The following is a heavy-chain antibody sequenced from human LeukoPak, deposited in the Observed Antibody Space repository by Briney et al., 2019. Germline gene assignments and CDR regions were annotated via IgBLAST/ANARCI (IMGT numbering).Heavy chain of an antibody. CDR1: GGTFSSYA. J-gene: IGHJ4*02. CDR2: IIPIFGTA. CDR3: AREYDILTGYYIGAYFDY. V-gene: IGHV1-69*13. Sequence: SVKVSCKASGGTFSSYAISWVRQAPGQGLEWMGGIIPIFGTANYAQKFQGRVTITADESTSTAYMELSRLRSDDTAVYYCAREYDILTGYYIGAYFDYWGQGTLVTVSS. D-gene: IGHD3-9*01.